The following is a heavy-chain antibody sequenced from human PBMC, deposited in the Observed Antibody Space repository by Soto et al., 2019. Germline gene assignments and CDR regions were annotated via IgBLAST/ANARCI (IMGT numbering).Heavy chain of an antibody. V-gene: IGHV3-33*01. Sequence: QEQLVESGGGVVQPGRSLTLSCAASGFTFSSYGMNWVRQAPGKGLEWVAVIWNDGSRKYYADSVKGRFTICRDNSKNTLYLQMDTLIAEDTAVYYCARDVGGQAAGPGWFDPWGQGALVSVSS. CDR3: ARDVGGQAAGPGWFDP. CDR2: IWNDGSRK. J-gene: IGHJ5*02. D-gene: IGHD6-13*01. CDR1: GFTFSSYG.